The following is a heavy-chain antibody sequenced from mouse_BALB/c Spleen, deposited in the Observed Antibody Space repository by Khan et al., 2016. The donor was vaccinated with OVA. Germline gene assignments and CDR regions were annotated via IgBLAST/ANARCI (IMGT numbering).Heavy chain of an antibody. V-gene: IGHV14-3*02. CDR3: ARDYWDVFAY. D-gene: IGHD4-1*01. J-gene: IGHJ3*01. CDR1: GFTIKDTY. CDR2: IDPANGNT. Sequence: EVELVESGAELVKPGASVKLSCSASGFTIKDTYMHWVKQRPEQGLDWIGRIDPANGNTKYDPKFQGKATLTADTSSNTAYLQVSSLTSEDTAVYYGARDYWDVFAYWGQGTLVTVSA.